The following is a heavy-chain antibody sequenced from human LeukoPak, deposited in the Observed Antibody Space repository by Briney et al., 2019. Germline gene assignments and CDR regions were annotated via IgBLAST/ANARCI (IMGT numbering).Heavy chain of an antibody. CDR1: GFTFSSYA. D-gene: IGHD3-22*01. CDR3: AKPRYDSSGYSFDY. J-gene: IGHJ4*02. Sequence: PGGSLRLSCAASGFTFSSYAMSWVRQAPGKGLEWVSAISGSGGSTYYADSVKGRFTISRDNSKNTLYLQMNSLRAEGTAVYYCAKPRYDSSGYSFDYWGQGTLVTVSS. CDR2: ISGSGGST. V-gene: IGHV3-23*01.